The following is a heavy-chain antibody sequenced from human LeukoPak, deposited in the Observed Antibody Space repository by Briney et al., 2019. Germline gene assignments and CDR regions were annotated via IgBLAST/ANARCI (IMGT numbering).Heavy chain of an antibody. CDR2: INPDSGGT. D-gene: IGHD5-12*01. Sequence: ASVKVSCKASGYTFTGNYMHWVRQAPGQGLEWMGWINPDSGGTNYAQKFQGRVTMTRDTSISTAYMELSRLRSDDTAVYYCARGIGFYFYYMDVWGKGTTVTVSS. J-gene: IGHJ6*03. CDR1: GYTFTGNY. V-gene: IGHV1-2*02. CDR3: ARGIGFYFYYMDV.